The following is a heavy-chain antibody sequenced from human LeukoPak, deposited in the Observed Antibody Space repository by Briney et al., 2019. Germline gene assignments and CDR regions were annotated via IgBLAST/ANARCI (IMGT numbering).Heavy chain of an antibody. J-gene: IGHJ2*01. V-gene: IGHV1-69*06. CDR3: ARSQPLAYFDL. CDR2: IIPIFGTA. CDR1: GGSFNSYA. Sequence: ASMKVSCKASGGSFNSYAISWVRQAPGQGLEWMGGIIPIFGTANYAQKFQDRVTITADKSTNTAYMELSSLRSEDTAVYYCARSQPLAYFDLWGRGTLVTVSS.